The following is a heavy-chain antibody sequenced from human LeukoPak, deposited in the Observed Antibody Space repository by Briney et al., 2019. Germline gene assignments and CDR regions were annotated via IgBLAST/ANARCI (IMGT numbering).Heavy chain of an antibody. V-gene: IGHV4-31*03. Sequence: SETLSLTRTVSGGSISSGGYYWSWIRQHPGKGLEWIGYIYYSGSTYYNPSLKSRVTISVDTSKNQFSLKLSSVTAADTAVYYCARGYSGYYFYYFDYWGQGTLVTVSS. CDR2: IYYSGST. CDR3: ARGYSGYYFYYFDY. D-gene: IGHD3-22*01. J-gene: IGHJ4*02. CDR1: GGSISSGGYY.